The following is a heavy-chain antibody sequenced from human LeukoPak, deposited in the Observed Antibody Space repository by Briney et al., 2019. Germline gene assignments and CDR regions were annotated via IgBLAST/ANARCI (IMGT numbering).Heavy chain of an antibody. J-gene: IGHJ4*02. D-gene: IGHD3-22*01. CDR2: IYYTGST. Sequence: SETLSLTCTVSGGSVSSGNHYWNWIRQPPGKGLEWIGLIYYTGSTNYNPSLKSRVTISIDTSKNQFSLKLSSVTAADTAVYYCARAGYDSSGYSTYYFDYWGQGTLVTVSS. V-gene: IGHV4-61*01. CDR3: ARAGYDSSGYSTYYFDY. CDR1: GGSVSSGNHY.